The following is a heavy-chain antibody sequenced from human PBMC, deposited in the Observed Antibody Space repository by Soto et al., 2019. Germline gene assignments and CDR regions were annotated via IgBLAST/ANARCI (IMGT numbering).Heavy chain of an antibody. CDR3: ARERGPPQPDNWFDP. V-gene: IGHV3-7*01. CDR1: GFTFSSYW. J-gene: IGHJ5*02. D-gene: IGHD5-18*01. CDR2: IKQDGSEK. Sequence: EVQLVESGGGLVQPGGSLRLSCAASGFTFSSYWMSWVRQAPGKGLVWVANIKQDGSEKYYVDSVKGRFTISRDNAKNALYLQMNSLRAEDTAVYYCARERGPPQPDNWFDPGGQGTLVTVSA.